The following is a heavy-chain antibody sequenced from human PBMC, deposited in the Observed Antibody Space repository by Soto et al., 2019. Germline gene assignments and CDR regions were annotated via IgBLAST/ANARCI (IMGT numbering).Heavy chain of an antibody. J-gene: IGHJ6*02. CDR2: ISKSSRYI. V-gene: IGHV3-21*04. CDR3: AREFDYRGYYYGMDV. D-gene: IGHD4-4*01. CDR1: GFTFSSYS. Sequence: GGSLRLSCAASGFTFSSYSMNWVRQAPGKGLEWVSSISKSSRYIYYADSVKGRFTMSRDNAKNSLYLQMNSLRAEDTAVYYFAREFDYRGYYYGMDVWGQGTTVTVSS.